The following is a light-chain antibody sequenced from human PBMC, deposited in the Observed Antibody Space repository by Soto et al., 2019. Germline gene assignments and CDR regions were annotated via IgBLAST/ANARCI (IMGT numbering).Light chain of an antibody. J-gene: IGLJ1*01. V-gene: IGLV2-23*03. Sequence: QSALTQPASVSESPGQSITISWTGTSSDVGSYKFVSWYQHHPGKAPKLMIYEGSKRPSGVSDRFSGSKSGNTASLTISGLQADDEADYYCCSYAGSTNVFGTGTKVTV. CDR3: CSYAGSTNV. CDR2: EGS. CDR1: SSDVGSYKF.